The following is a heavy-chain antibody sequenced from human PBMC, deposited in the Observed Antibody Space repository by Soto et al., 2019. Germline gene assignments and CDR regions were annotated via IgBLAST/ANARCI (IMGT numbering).Heavy chain of an antibody. CDR3: ASLGNTYYSGSRSFRNWFDH. Sequence: QVQLVESGGGVVQPGRSLRLSCAASGFTFSSYAMHWVRQAPGKGLEWVAVISYDGSNKYYADSVKGRFTISRDNSKNTLYLQMNSLRAEDTAVYYCASLGNTYYSGSRSFRNWFDHWGQGTLVTVSS. CDR1: GFTFSSYA. J-gene: IGHJ5*02. CDR2: ISYDGSNK. D-gene: IGHD3-10*01. V-gene: IGHV3-30-3*01.